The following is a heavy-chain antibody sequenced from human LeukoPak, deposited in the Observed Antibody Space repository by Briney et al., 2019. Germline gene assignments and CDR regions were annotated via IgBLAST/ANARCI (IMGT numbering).Heavy chain of an antibody. CDR1: GFTFSDYY. CDR3: ARGGRDGSNEIDY. D-gene: IGHD5-24*01. J-gene: IGHJ4*02. Sequence: PGGSLRLSCAASGFTFSDYYMSWIRQAPGKGLDWVANINQDGSVRYYVASVKGRFTISRDNAKNLVHLQMNSLRAEDTAVYYCARGGRDGSNEIDYWGQGTLVTVSS. V-gene: IGHV3-7*01. CDR2: INQDGSVR.